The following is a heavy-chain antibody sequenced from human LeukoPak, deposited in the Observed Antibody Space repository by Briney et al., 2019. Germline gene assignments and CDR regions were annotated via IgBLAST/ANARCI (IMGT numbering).Heavy chain of an antibody. D-gene: IGHD1-26*01. Sequence: PGGSLRLSCAAPGFNVRTNYMSWVRQAPGKGPEWVSILYPGGSTYYADSMKGRFTISRDNSRNTLYLQIHSLTAEDTAIYYCAKDAQWEMKDSWGQGALVTVSS. CDR3: AKDAQWEMKDS. CDR1: GFNVRTNY. J-gene: IGHJ4*02. CDR2: LYPGGST. V-gene: IGHV3-53*01.